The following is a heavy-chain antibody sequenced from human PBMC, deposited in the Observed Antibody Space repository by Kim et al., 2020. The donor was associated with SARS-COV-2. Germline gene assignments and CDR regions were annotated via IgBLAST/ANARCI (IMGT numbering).Heavy chain of an antibody. D-gene: IGHD3-3*01. J-gene: IGHJ3*02. CDR2: IRSKAYGGTT. CDR3: TRESFYDFWSGYATTYLDHDAFDI. Sequence: GGSLRLSCTASGFTFGDYAMSWFRQAPGKGLEWVGFIRSKAYGGTTEYAASVKGRFTISRDDSKSIAYLQMNSLKTEDTAVYYCTRESFYDFWSGYATTYLDHDAFDIWGQGTMVTVSS. V-gene: IGHV3-49*03. CDR1: GFTFGDYA.